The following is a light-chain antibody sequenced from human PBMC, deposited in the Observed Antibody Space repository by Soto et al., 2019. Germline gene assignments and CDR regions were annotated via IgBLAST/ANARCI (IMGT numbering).Light chain of an antibody. CDR1: QSVSSNN. CDR3: QKYYTTPWT. CDR2: GES. J-gene: IGKJ1*01. V-gene: IGKV3-20*01. Sequence: EIVLTQSPGTPSVSPGESATLSCRDSQSVSSNNFAWYQQKPGQAPRLLIYGESSRATGIPDRFSGSGSGTDLNLTISRLQAEDVAVYYCQKYYTTPWTCGQGTKVDIK.